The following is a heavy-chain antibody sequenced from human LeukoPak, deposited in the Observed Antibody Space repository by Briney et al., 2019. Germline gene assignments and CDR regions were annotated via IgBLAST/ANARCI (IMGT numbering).Heavy chain of an antibody. D-gene: IGHD3-10*01. J-gene: IGHJ4*02. CDR3: AKTYGRRKGPFDY. CDR1: GFTFSSYA. V-gene: IGHV3-23*01. Sequence: GGSLRLSWAASGFTFSSYAMSWVRQAPGKGLEWVSAISGSGGSTYYADSVKGRFTISRDNSKNTLYLQMNSLRAEDTAVYYCAKTYGRRKGPFDYWGQGTLVTVSS. CDR2: ISGSGGST.